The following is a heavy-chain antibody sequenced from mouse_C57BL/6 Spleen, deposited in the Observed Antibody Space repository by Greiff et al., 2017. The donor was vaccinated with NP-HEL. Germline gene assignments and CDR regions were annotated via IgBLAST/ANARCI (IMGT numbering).Heavy chain of an antibody. CDR1: GFTFSDYY. CDR3: AREGDGYYPFAY. V-gene: IGHV5-12*01. J-gene: IGHJ3*01. CDR2: ISNGGGST. D-gene: IGHD2-3*01. Sequence: EVMLVESGGGLVQPGGSLKLSCAASGFTFSDYYMYWVRQTPEKRLEWVAYISNGGGSTYYPDTVKGRFTISRDNAKNTLYLQMSRRKSEDTAMYYCAREGDGYYPFAYWGQGTLVTVSA.